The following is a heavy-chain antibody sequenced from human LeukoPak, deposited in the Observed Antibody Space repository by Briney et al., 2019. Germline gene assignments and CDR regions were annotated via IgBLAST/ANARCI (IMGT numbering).Heavy chain of an antibody. D-gene: IGHD2-21*02. CDR1: GGSISSGGYY. V-gene: IGHV4-31*03. Sequence: PSETLSLTCTVSGGSISSGGYYWSWIRQHPGKGLEWIGYIYYSGSTYYNPSLKSRVTISVDTSKNQFSLKLSSVTAADTAVYYCARGRKGVGVTATFYYYYYMDVWGKGTTVTVSS. J-gene: IGHJ6*03. CDR2: IYYSGST. CDR3: ARGRKGVGVTATFYYYYYMDV.